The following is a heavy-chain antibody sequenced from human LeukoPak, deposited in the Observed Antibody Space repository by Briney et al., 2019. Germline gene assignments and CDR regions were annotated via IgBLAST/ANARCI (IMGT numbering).Heavy chain of an antibody. CDR2: IYYSGST. CDR1: GGSISSYY. CDR3: ARHPGGYAPFDY. V-gene: IGHV4-59*08. J-gene: IGHJ4*02. D-gene: IGHD5-12*01. Sequence: SETLSLTCTVCGGSISSYYWSWIRQPPGKGLEWIGYIYYSGSTNYNPSLKSRVTISVDTSKNQFSLKLSSVTAADTAMYYCARHPGGYAPFDYWGQGTLVTVSS.